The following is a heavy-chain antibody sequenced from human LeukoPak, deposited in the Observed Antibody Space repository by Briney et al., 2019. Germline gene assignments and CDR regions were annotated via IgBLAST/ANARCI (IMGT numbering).Heavy chain of an antibody. J-gene: IGHJ4*02. Sequence: ASVKVSCKASGYTFTYYDINWVRQATGQGLEWMGWMNPNSGNSGYVQSFQGRITMTSDISIGTAYMELSNLTSEDTAIYYCTRGSSGRRDNWGQETLLTVSA. CDR1: GYTFTYYD. CDR3: TRGSSGRRDN. D-gene: IGHD6-19*01. V-gene: IGHV1-8*01. CDR2: MNPNSGNS.